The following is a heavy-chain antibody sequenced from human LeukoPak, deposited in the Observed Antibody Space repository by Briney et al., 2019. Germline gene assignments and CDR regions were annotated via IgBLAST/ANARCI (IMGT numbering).Heavy chain of an antibody. CDR3: AKDPPSYYYDSSDNWFDP. CDR2: ISSSSYI. D-gene: IGHD3-22*01. CDR1: GFTFSSYS. J-gene: IGHJ5*02. Sequence: PGGSLRLSCAASGFTFSSYSMNWVRQAPGKGLEWVSSISSSSYIYYADSVKGRFTISRDNSKTTLYLQMNSLRAEDTAVYYCAKDPPSYYYDSSDNWFDPWGQGTLVTVSS. V-gene: IGHV3-21*01.